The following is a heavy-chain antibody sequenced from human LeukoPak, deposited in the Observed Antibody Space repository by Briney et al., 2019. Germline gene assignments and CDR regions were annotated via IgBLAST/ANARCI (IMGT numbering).Heavy chain of an antibody. V-gene: IGHV3-30*02. J-gene: IGHJ4*02. D-gene: IGHD5-18*01. Sequence: PGGSLRLSCAASGFTFSSYGMHWVRQAPGKGLEWVAFIRYDGSNKYYADSVKGRFTISRDNSKNTLYLQMNSLRAEDTAVYYCARDRSLQLWGSFDYWGQGTLVTVSS. CDR1: GFTFSSYG. CDR3: ARDRSLQLWGSFDY. CDR2: IRYDGSNK.